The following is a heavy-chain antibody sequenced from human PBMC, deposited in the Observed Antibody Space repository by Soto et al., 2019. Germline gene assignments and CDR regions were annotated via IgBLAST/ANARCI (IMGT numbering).Heavy chain of an antibody. CDR1: GFTFSDSG. J-gene: IGHJ4*02. CDR2: IWSDGSDK. V-gene: IGHV3-33*01. D-gene: IGHD6-6*01. Sequence: QVQLVESGGGVVQPGGSLRLSCAASGFTFSDSGMHWVRQAPGKGLEWVAVIWSDGSDKSYADSVEGRFTISRDNSKNTLYLQKNSLRAEDTGGYYCVRRNRYTSSSGWGGGFDYWGQGTLVTVSS. CDR3: VRRNRYTSSSGWGGGFDY.